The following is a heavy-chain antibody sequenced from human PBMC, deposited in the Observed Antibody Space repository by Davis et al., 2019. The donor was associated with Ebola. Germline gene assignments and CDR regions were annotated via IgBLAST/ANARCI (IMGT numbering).Heavy chain of an antibody. CDR2: INSPGSTK. J-gene: IGHJ5*02. Sequence: PGGSLRLSCAASGFPFSTYGMTWVRQAPGKGLEWVSHINSPGSTKSYTDSVKGRFTISRDDARNTVYLQMNSLRDEDTAIYYCATGDYYDGEGYNRWGQGTLVTVSS. CDR1: GFPFSTYG. D-gene: IGHD3-16*01. CDR3: ATGDYYDGEGYNR. V-gene: IGHV3-48*02.